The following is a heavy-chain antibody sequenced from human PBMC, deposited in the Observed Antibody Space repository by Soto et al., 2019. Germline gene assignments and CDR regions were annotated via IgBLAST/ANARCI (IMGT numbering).Heavy chain of an antibody. CDR3: ARYVPVTHLGH. J-gene: IGHJ4*02. V-gene: IGHV3-66*01. CDR1: GVTVSNNF. CDR2: IYSGGGT. Sequence: PGGSLRLSCAASGVTVSNNFMSWVRQAPGKGLEWVSIIYSGGGTQYADPVKGRFTISRDNYKNTVYLQMNSLRVEDTAVYYCARYVPVTHLGHWGQGTLLTVAS. D-gene: IGHD4-17*01.